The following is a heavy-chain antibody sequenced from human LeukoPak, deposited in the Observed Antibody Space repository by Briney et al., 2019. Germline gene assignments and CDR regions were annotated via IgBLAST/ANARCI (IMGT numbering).Heavy chain of an antibody. CDR2: IDYSGST. CDR1: GGSISRDIYN. Sequence: SETLSLTCTVSGGSISRDIYNWAWIRQPPGKGLAWIGSIDYSGSTYYNPSLRGRVTISVDTSKNQFSLRLSSVTAADTAVYYCASIRVDSGYDSFDCWGQGTLVTVSS. D-gene: IGHD5-12*01. CDR3: ASIRVDSGYDSFDC. V-gene: IGHV4-39*01. J-gene: IGHJ4*02.